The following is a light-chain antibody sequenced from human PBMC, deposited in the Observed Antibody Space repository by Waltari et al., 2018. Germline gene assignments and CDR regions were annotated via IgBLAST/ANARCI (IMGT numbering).Light chain of an antibody. J-gene: IGLJ3*02. Sequence: QSALTQPPSASGSPGQSLTLSCTGTSSDVGGYNHLSWYQQYPGQAPKVLIYEVSKRPSGVPDRFSGSKSGNTASLTVSGVQAEDEADYYCSSYGGSNNLVFGGGTKLTVL. CDR2: EVS. CDR1: SSDVGGYNH. V-gene: IGLV2-8*01. CDR3: SSYGGSNNLV.